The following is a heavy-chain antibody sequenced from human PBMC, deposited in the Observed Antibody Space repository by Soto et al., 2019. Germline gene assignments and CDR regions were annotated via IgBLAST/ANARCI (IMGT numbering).Heavy chain of an antibody. CDR2: IYSGGST. Sequence: EVQLVESGGGLVQPGXSLRLSCAASGFTVSSNYMSWVRQAPGKGLEWVSVIYSGGSTYYADSVKGRFTIYRHNSKNTLYLLMNSLRAEDTAVYYCARDFRPPYGVRYFDYWGQGTLVTVSS. CDR1: GFTVSSNY. CDR3: ARDFRPPYGVRYFDY. V-gene: IGHV3-53*04. J-gene: IGHJ4*02. D-gene: IGHD4-17*01.